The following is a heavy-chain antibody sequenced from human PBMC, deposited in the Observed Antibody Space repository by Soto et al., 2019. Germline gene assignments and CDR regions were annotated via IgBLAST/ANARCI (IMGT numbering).Heavy chain of an antibody. CDR1: GYSISSGFY. Sequence: SETLSLTCAVSGYSISSGFYWGWIRQPPGKGLEWIGNLYHSGSSYFNPSLKSRVTISVDTSKNQFSLKLSSVTAADTAMYYCARDGGPVDAFDIWGQGTMVTVSS. D-gene: IGHD3-3*01. J-gene: IGHJ3*02. CDR2: LYHSGSS. V-gene: IGHV4-38-2*02. CDR3: ARDGGPVDAFDI.